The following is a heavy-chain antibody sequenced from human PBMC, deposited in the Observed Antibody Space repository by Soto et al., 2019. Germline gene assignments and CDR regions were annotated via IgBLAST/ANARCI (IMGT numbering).Heavy chain of an antibody. CDR3: ARVYGSIAAAGGDDAFDI. V-gene: IGHV6-1*01. D-gene: IGHD6-13*01. Sequence: SHTLSLTCAISGYSVSSNSAAWNWIRQSPSRGLEWLGRTYYRSKWYNDYAVSVKSRITINPDTSKNQFSLQLNSVTPEDTAVYYCARVYGSIAAAGGDDAFDIWGQGTMVTVSS. CDR1: GYSVSSNSAA. J-gene: IGHJ3*02. CDR2: TYYRSKWYN.